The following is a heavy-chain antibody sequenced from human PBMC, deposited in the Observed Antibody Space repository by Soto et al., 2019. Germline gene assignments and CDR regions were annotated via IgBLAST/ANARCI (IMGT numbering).Heavy chain of an antibody. CDR1: GFTFSSYG. CDR2: IWYDGSNK. V-gene: IGHV3-33*01. J-gene: IGHJ6*02. Sequence: AGGSLRLSCAASGFTFSSYGMHWVRQAPGKGLEWVAVIWYDGSNKYYADSVKGRFTISRDNSKNTLYLQMNSLRAEDTAVYYCARELLWYDSSGYYYPAGMDVWGQGTTVTVSS. CDR3: ARELLWYDSSGYYYPAGMDV. D-gene: IGHD3-22*01.